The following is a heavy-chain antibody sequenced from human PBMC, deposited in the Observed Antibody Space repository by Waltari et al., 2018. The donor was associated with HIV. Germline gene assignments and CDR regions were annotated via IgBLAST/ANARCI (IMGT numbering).Heavy chain of an antibody. D-gene: IGHD5-12*01. V-gene: IGHV3-66*02. CDR3: ARGRVEMATIDLDY. Sequence: EVQLVESGGGLVQPGGSLRLSCAASGFTVSSNYMSWVRQAPGKGLEWVSVIYSGGSTYYADSVKGRFTISRDNSKNTLYLQMNSLGAEDTAVYYCARGRVEMATIDLDYWGQGTLVTVSS. CDR2: IYSGGST. J-gene: IGHJ4*02. CDR1: GFTVSSNY.